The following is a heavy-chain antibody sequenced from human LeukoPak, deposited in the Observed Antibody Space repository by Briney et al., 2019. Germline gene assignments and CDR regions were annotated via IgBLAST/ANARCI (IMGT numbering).Heavy chain of an antibody. V-gene: IGHV4-39*01. D-gene: IGHD2-2*01. CDR3: ARVDIVVVPAAAFDI. CDR2: IYYSGIT. J-gene: IGHJ3*02. Sequence: SETLSLTCTVSGGSISSPNYYWGWIRQPPGKGLDWIGAIYYSGITDYNPSLKSRVTISVDTSKNQFSLRLSSVTPADTAIYYCARVDIVVVPAAAFDIWGQGTMVTVSS. CDR1: GGSISSPNYY.